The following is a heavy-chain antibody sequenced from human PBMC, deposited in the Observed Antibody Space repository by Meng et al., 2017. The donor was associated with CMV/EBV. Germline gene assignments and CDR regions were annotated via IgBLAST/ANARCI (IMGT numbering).Heavy chain of an antibody. J-gene: IGHJ6*02. V-gene: IGHV1-18*01. D-gene: IGHD2-2*01. CDR3: ASPGYCSSTSCYHYGMDV. CDR1: GYTFTSYG. Sequence: ASVKVSCKASGYTFTSYGISWVRQAPGQGLERMGWISAYNGNTNYAQKLQGRVTMTTDTSTSTAYMELRSLRSDDTAVYYCASPGYCSSTSCYHYGMDVWGQGTTVTVSS. CDR2: ISAYNGNT.